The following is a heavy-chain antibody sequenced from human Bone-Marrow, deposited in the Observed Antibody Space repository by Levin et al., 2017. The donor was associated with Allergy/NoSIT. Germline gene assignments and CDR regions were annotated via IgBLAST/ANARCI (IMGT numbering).Heavy chain of an antibody. Sequence: GESLKISCAASGFTFTTYEMNWVRRAPGKGLEWVSYISRNGGTIYYADSVKGRFTMSRDNAKNSLFLQMDNLRAEDTAIYYCARDGGYNPFDYWGQGTLVTVSS. V-gene: IGHV3-48*03. D-gene: IGHD5-24*01. CDR1: GFTFTTYE. J-gene: IGHJ4*02. CDR2: ISRNGGTI. CDR3: ARDGGYNPFDY.